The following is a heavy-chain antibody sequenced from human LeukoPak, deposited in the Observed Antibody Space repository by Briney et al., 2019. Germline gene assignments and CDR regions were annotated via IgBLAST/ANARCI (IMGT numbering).Heavy chain of an antibody. CDR1: GSTFSGHW. V-gene: IGHV3-74*01. Sequence: GGSLRLSCAASGSTFSGHWMYWLRQAPGKGLAWVSRINGDGSATNYAGSMKGRFTISRDNARNIVYLQMNSLREDDTAVYYCARDLNWGQVDYWGQGTLVTVSS. D-gene: IGHD7-27*01. J-gene: IGHJ4*02. CDR3: ARDLNWGQVDY. CDR2: INGDGSAT.